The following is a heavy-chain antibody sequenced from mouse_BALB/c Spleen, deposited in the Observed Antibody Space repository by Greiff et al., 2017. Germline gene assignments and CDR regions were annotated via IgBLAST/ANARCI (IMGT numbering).Heavy chain of an antibody. J-gene: IGHJ2*01. CDR2: ISYSGST. CDR3: ARTGYGNCLDY. D-gene: IGHD2-10*02. Sequence: EVMLVESGPGLVKPSQSLSLTCTVTGYSITSDYAWNWIRQFPGNKLEWMGYISYSGSTSYNPSLKSRISITRDTSKNQFFLQLNSVTTEDTATYYCARTGYGNCLDYWGQGTTLTVSS. V-gene: IGHV3-2*02. CDR1: GYSITSDYA.